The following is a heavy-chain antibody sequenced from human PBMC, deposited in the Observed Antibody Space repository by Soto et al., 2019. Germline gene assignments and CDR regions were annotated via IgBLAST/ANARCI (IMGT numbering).Heavy chain of an antibody. D-gene: IGHD3-3*01. Sequence: RLPGVFCQVPLRCYDMNCVLQAPGKGIKWVATISYDEVYKYYADSVKGRFTISRDNSKNTLYLQMNSLRTEDTAVYYCARALDFWSAYFDYWCQGSLVTISS. CDR1: QVPLRCYD. CDR2: ISYDEVYK. CDR3: ARALDFWSAYFDY. V-gene: IGHV3-30*01. J-gene: IGHJ4*02.